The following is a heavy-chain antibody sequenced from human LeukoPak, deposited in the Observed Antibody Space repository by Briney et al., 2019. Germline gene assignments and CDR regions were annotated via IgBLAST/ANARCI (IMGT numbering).Heavy chain of an antibody. CDR1: GFTFSSYW. CDR3: ARDAPGRIFHGYGMDV. CDR2: IKQDGSEK. D-gene: IGHD3-9*01. J-gene: IGHJ6*02. Sequence: GGSLRPSCAASGFTFSSYWMSWVRQAPGKGLEWVANIKQDGSEKYYVDSVKGRFTISRDNAKNSLYLQMNSLRAEDTAVYYCARDAPGRIFHGYGMDVWGQGTTVTVSS. V-gene: IGHV3-7*01.